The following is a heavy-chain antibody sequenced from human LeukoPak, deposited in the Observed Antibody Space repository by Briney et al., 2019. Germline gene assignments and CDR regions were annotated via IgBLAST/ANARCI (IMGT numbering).Heavy chain of an antibody. V-gene: IGHV4-61*02. D-gene: IGHD3-22*01. CDR2: IYPSGDS. CDR1: GGSISSGSFY. J-gene: IGHJ4*02. CDR3: ARGYDRNGYQSRGFDD. Sequence: PSETLSLTCTVSGGSISSGSFYWSWIRQTAGKGLEWIGRIYPSGDSQYSPSFRSRATISLDTRNQFSLKLSSVTAADTAVYYCARGYDRNGYQSRGFDDRGQGALVNVSS.